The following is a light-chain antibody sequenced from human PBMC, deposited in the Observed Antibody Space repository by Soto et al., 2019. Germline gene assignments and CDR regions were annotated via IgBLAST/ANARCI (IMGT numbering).Light chain of an antibody. CDR3: GAWDDSLSAVV. CDR2: RNN. J-gene: IGLJ2*01. V-gene: IGLV1-47*01. CDR1: SSNIGRNY. Sequence: QSVLTHPPSASGTPGQKVTISCSGSSSNIGRNYVYWYQQLPGTAPKLLIYRNNERPSGVPDRFSGSKSGTSASLAISGLRSEDEADYYCGAWDDSLSAVVFGGGTKLTVL.